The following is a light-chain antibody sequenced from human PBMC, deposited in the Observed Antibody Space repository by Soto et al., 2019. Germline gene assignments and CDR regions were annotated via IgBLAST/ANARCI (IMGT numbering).Light chain of an antibody. CDR2: RAS. CDR3: QQYNSYPWT. V-gene: IGKV1-5*03. J-gene: IGKJ1*01. CDR1: QSISSW. Sequence: DIQMTQSPSTLSASVGDRVTITCRASQSISSWLAWYQQKPGKAPNLLIYRASSLQSGVPSRFSGSGSGTECALPLSSLLPDDLATYYCQQYNSYPWTFGQGTNVEIK.